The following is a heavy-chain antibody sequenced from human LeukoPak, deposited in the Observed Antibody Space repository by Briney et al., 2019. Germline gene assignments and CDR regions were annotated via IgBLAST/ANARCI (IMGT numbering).Heavy chain of an antibody. CDR1: GFTFSSHG. V-gene: IGHV3-33*06. D-gene: IGHD1-7*01. CDR2: IWYDGSNE. J-gene: IGHJ6*04. CDR3: AKDETKTGTTMDV. Sequence: GGSLRLSCAASGFTFSSHGMYWVRQAPGKGLEWVANIWYDGSNEYYADSVKGRFTISRDNSKNMLYLQMNSLRVDDTAVYYCAKDETKTGTTMDVWGKRTTVSASS.